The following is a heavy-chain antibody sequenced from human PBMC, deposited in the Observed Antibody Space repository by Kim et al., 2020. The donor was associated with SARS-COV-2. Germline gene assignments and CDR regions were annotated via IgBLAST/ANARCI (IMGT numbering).Heavy chain of an antibody. V-gene: IGHV1-46*01. Sequence: ASVKVSCMASGYTFTSYYLHWVRQAPGQGLEWMGVINPDGGSTTFAQKFQGRLTMTADTSTTTVYMELDSLTSDDTAIYYCARARSRAVGVKWQLVGLPLSPWGQGTLVTVSS. CDR1: GYTFTSYY. D-gene: IGHD6-6*01. CDR2: INPDGGST. J-gene: IGHJ1*01. CDR3: ARARSRAVGVKWQLVGLPLSP.